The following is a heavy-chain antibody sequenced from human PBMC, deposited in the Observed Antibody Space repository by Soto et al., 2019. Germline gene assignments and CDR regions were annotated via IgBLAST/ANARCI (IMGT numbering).Heavy chain of an antibody. CDR1: GFTFSSYA. D-gene: IGHD3-10*02. V-gene: IGHV3-23*01. J-gene: IGHJ6*02. CDR3: AKIQLFGELLLGHYYYYGMDV. CDR2: ISGSGGST. Sequence: EVQLLESGGGLVQPGGSLRLSCAASGFTFSSYAMSWVRQAPGKGLEWVSAISGSGGSTYYADSVKGRFTISRDNSKNKLYLQMNSLRAEDTAVYYCAKIQLFGELLLGHYYYYGMDVWGQGTTVTVSS.